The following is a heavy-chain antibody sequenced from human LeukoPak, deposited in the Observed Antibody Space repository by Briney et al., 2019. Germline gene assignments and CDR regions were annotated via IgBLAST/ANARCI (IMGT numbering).Heavy chain of an antibody. J-gene: IGHJ3*02. CDR1: GFTFSSYS. V-gene: IGHV3-48*02. CDR2: ISSSSSTI. D-gene: IGHD6-19*01. Sequence: GGSLRLSCAASGFTFSSYSMNWVRQAPGKGLEWVSYISSSSSTIYYADSVKGRFTISRDNAKNSLYLQMNSLRDEDTAVYYCARSIAVAGIGAFDIWGQGTMVTVSS. CDR3: ARSIAVAGIGAFDI.